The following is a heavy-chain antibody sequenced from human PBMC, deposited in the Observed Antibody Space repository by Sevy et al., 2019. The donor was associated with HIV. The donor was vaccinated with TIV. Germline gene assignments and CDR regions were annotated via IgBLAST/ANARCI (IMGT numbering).Heavy chain of an antibody. J-gene: IGHJ5*02. CDR2: IYYSGST. CDR3: ATHALSITIFGVVTRNWFDP. D-gene: IGHD3-3*01. V-gene: IGHV4-39*01. CDR1: GGSISRNSHY. Sequence: SETLSLTCTVSGGSISRNSHYWDWIRQPPGKGLEWIGSIYYSGSTYYNPSLKSRVTISGDTSKNQFSLKLSSVTAADTAVYYCATHALSITIFGVVTRNWFDPWGQGTLVTVSS.